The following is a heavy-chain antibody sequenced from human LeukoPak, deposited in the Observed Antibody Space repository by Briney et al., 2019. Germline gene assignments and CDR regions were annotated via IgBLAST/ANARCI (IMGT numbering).Heavy chain of an antibody. V-gene: IGHV1-24*01. D-gene: IGHD3-16*02. CDR3: ATVDMITFGGVIATNWFDP. CDR1: GYTLTELS. CDR2: FDPEDGET. Sequence: GASVKVSCKVSGYTLTELSMHWVRQAPGKGLEWMGGFDPEDGETIYAQKFQGRVTMTEDTSTDTAYMELSSLRSEATAVYYCATVDMITFGGVIATNWFDPWGQGTLVTVSS. J-gene: IGHJ5*02.